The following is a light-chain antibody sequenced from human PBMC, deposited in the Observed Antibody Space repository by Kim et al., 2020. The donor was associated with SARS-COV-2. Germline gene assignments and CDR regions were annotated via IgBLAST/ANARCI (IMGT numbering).Light chain of an antibody. CDR1: QSVSGW. CDR2: RTS. V-gene: IGKV1-39*01. Sequence: DIQMTQSPSSLSASVGDRVTINCRASQSVSGWLNWYQQKPGKAPHLLIYRTSVLQSGVPLRFSASASGTDFTLTISSLQPEDFATYYCQQSYNFPRTFGQGTKVE. J-gene: IGKJ1*01. CDR3: QQSYNFPRT.